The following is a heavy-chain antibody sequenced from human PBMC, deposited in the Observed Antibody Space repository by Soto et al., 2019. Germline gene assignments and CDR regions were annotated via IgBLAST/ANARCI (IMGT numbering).Heavy chain of an antibody. CDR2: INVYNGNT. V-gene: IGHV1-18*01. CDR1: GYIFTSYA. Sequence: QVQLVQSGAEVKKPGASVKVFCKASGYIFTSYAVSWVRQAPGQGLEWMGWINVYNGNTKYAQKFQGRVTMTTDTSTSTVYMELRSLTSDDTAVYYCARDGVAVTTGISGYWGQGTLVTVSS. J-gene: IGHJ4*02. D-gene: IGHD4-4*01. CDR3: ARDGVAVTTGISGY.